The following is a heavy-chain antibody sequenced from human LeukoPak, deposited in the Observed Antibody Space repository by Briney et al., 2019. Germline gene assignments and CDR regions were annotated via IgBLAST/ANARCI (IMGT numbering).Heavy chain of an antibody. CDR3: ASWTRYYGSGSYTYYFDY. J-gene: IGHJ4*02. V-gene: IGHV1-69*13. CDR1: GYSFTSNY. CDR2: IIPIFGTA. D-gene: IGHD3-10*01. Sequence: SVKVSCKASGYSFTSNYIHWVRQAPGQGLEWMGGIIPIFGTANYAQKFQGRVTITADESTSTAYMELSSLRSEDTAVYYCASWTRYYGSGSYTYYFDYWGQGTLVTVSS.